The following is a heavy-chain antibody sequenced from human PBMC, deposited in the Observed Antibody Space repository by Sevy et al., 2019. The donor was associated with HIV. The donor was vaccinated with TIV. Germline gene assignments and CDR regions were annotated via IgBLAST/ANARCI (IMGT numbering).Heavy chain of an antibody. D-gene: IGHD3-22*01. J-gene: IGHJ4*02. Sequence: ASVKVSCKVSGYTLSELSMHWVRLAPGKGLEWMGSFDPEDEETTYAQKFQGRVIMTEDTSTDTAYMELSSLRSEDTAVYYCATTKDYYDSSGSPFDYWGQGTLVTVSS. CDR2: FDPEDEET. CDR1: GYTLSELS. CDR3: ATTKDYYDSSGSPFDY. V-gene: IGHV1-24*01.